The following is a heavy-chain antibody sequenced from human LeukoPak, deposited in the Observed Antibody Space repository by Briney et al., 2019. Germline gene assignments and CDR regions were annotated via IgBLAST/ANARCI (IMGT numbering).Heavy chain of an antibody. CDR2: ISSSSSYI. D-gene: IGHD3-3*01. CDR3: ARDGEIFGVVAFDY. J-gene: IGHJ4*02. V-gene: IGHV3-21*01. Sequence: PGGSLRLSCAASGFTFSSYSMNWVRQAPGKGLEWVSSISSSSSYIYYADSVKGRFTISRDNAKNSLYLQMNSLRAEDTAVYYCARDGEIFGVVAFDYWGQGTLVTVSS. CDR1: GFTFSSYS.